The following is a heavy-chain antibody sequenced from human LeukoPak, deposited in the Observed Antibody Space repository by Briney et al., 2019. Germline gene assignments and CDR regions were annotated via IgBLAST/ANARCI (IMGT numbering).Heavy chain of an antibody. CDR2: IWYDGSNK. Sequence: PGGSLRLSCAASGFTFSSYGMHWVRQAPGKGLEWVAVIWYDGSNKYYADSVKGRFTISRDNSKNTLYLQMNSLRAEDTAVYYCARSGRGVDSFYFYMDVWGKGTTVTVSS. V-gene: IGHV3-33*01. CDR1: GFTFSSYG. D-gene: IGHD3-10*01. J-gene: IGHJ6*03. CDR3: ARSGRGVDSFYFYMDV.